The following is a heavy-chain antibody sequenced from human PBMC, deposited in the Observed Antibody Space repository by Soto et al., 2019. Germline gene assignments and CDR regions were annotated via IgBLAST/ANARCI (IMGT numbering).Heavy chain of an antibody. CDR3: ARGEVVALGY. V-gene: IGHV4-30-2*01. D-gene: IGHD2-15*01. CDR2: IYHSGTT. CDR1: GGSISSCGCC. Sequence: SETLSLTCAVSGGSISSCGCCWSWIRQPPGKGLEWMGYIYHSGTTYYNPSLNSRVNKLVDRAKNQFSLKRSAVAAADTALYYCARGEVVALGYRGQGTLVTLPS. J-gene: IGHJ4*02.